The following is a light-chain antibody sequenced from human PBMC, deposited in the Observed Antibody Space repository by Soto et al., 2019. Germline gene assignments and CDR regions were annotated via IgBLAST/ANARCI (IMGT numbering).Light chain of an antibody. CDR3: QQCYTNPLT. CDR2: AAS. Sequence: DIPMTQSSFSLSRSVGGRVHVTWRASQSISTYLYWYQQKPGKAPKLLIYAASSLETGVPSRFSGSGSGTDFTLTISSLQPEDVASNYRQQCYTNPLTFGPGTKLDIK. CDR1: QSISTY. V-gene: IGKV1-39*01. J-gene: IGKJ2*01.